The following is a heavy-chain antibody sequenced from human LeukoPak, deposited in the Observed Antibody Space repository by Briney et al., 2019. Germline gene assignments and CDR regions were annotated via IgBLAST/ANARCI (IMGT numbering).Heavy chain of an antibody. Sequence: SSETLSLTCTVSGGSISRYYWTWIRQPPGKGLEWIGYIYYSGDSNYNPSLKSRVTISVDTSKNQFSLKLSSVTAADTAVYYCAGRLSGNSRDTGAYYRMSYFDYWGQGALVTVSS. CDR2: IYYSGDS. J-gene: IGHJ4*02. D-gene: IGHD3-22*01. V-gene: IGHV4-59*01. CDR1: GGSISRYY. CDR3: AGRLSGNSRDTGAYYRMSYFDY.